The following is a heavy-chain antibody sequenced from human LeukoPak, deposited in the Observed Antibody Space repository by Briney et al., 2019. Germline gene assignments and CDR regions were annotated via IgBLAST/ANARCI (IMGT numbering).Heavy chain of an antibody. Sequence: PSETLSLTCSISGDSIRRNYWSWIRQPPGNGLEWIGYIHYSGNTNYNPSLKSRVSLSVATSKNQFSLKLTSVTAADTAVYYCAAYRSGTHYNSYYFDDWGQGTLVTVSS. CDR1: GDSIRRNY. J-gene: IGHJ4*02. CDR2: IHYSGNT. D-gene: IGHD3-10*01. CDR3: AAYRSGTHYNSYYFDD. V-gene: IGHV4-59*08.